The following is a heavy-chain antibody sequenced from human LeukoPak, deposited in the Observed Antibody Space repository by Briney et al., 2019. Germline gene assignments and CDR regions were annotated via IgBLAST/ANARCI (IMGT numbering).Heavy chain of an antibody. CDR1: GYTFTGYY. Sequence: VASVKVSCKASGYTFTGYYMHWVRQAPGQGLEWMGWINPNSGGTNYAQKFQGRVTMTRDTSIGTAYMELSRLRSDDTAVYYCARGTGILEWLSPLDFDYWGQGTLVTVSS. V-gene: IGHV1-2*02. J-gene: IGHJ4*02. CDR2: INPNSGGT. CDR3: ARGTGILEWLSPLDFDY. D-gene: IGHD3-3*01.